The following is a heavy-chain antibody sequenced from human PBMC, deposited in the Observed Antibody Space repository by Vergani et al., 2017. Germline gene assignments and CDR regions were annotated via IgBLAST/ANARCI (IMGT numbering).Heavy chain of an antibody. V-gene: IGHV1-46*01. CDR3: ARDLGYCSGGSCYESAFDI. J-gene: IGHJ3*02. D-gene: IGHD2-15*01. Sequence: QVQLVQSGAEVKKPGASVKVSCKASGYTFTSYYMHWVRQAPGQGLEWMGIINPSGGSTSYAQKFQGRVTMTRDTSTSTVYMELSSLRSEDTAVYYCARDLGYCSGGSCYESAFDIWGQGTMVTVSS. CDR2: INPSGGST. CDR1: GYTFTSYY.